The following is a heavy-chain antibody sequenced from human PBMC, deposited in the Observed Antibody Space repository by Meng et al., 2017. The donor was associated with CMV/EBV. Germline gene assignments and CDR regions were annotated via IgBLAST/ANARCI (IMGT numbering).Heavy chain of an antibody. CDR2: ISYDGSNK. J-gene: IGHJ6*02. CDR3: ARDLETYYDFWSGLYGRDV. V-gene: IGHV3-30*04. D-gene: IGHD3-3*01. CDR1: GFTFSSYA. Sequence: GESLKISCAASGFTFSSYAMHWVRQAPGKGLEWVAVISYDGSNKYYADSVKGRFTISRDNSKNTLYLQMNSLRAEDTAVYYCARDLETYYDFWSGLYGRDVWGQGTTVTVSS.